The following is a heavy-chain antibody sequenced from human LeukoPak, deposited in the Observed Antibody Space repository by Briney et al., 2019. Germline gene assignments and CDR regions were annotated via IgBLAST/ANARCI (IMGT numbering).Heavy chain of an antibody. CDR2: ISWDGGST. J-gene: IGHJ5*02. CDR1: GFTFDDYA. Sequence: QSGGSLRLSCAASGFTFDDYAMHWVRQAPGKGLEWVSLISWDGGSTYYADSVKGRFTISRDNSKNSLYLQMNSLRAEDTALYYCAKDVYSYGYNWFDPWGQGTLVTVSS. CDR3: AKDVYSYGYNWFDP. V-gene: IGHV3-43D*03. D-gene: IGHD5-18*01.